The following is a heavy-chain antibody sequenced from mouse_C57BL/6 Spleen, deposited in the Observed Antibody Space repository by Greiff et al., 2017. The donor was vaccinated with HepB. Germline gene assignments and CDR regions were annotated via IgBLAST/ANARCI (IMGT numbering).Heavy chain of an antibody. J-gene: IGHJ3*01. V-gene: IGHV1-63*01. CDR2: IYPGGGYT. Sequence: QVQLQQSGAELVRPGTSVKMSCKASGYTFTNYWIGWAKQRPGHGLEWIGDIYPGGGYTNYNEKFKGKATLTADKSSSTAYMQFSSLTSEDSAIYYCARREGIYYGNSLAYWGQGTLVTGSA. D-gene: IGHD2-1*01. CDR1: GYTFTNYW. CDR3: ARREGIYYGNSLAY.